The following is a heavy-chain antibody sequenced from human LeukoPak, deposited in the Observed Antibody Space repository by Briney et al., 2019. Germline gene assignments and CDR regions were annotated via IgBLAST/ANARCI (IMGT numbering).Heavy chain of an antibody. CDR2: IYSDGRT. J-gene: IGHJ3*02. CDR1: GFTVSTNC. V-gene: IGHV3-53*01. CDR3: ARDSGRFDVFDI. Sequence: GSLRLSCAASGFTVSTNCMSWVRQAPGNGLEWVSVIYSDGRTYYADSVKGRFTISRENSKNTLYLQMNSLRAEDTAVYYCARDSGRFDVFDIWGQGTMVTVSS. D-gene: IGHD3-10*01.